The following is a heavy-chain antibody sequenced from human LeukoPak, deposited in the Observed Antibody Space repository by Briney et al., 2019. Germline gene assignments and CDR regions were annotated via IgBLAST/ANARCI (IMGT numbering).Heavy chain of an antibody. CDR1: GFTFSSYA. CDR2: ISGSGGST. D-gene: IGHD2-2*01. CDR3: AKDIVVVPAAIHLGLDSSAFDI. Sequence: PGGSLRLSCAASGFTFSSYAMSWVRQAPGKGLEWVSAISGSGGSTYYADSVKGRFTISRDNSKNTLYLQMNSLRAEDTAVYYCAKDIVVVPAAIHLGLDSSAFDIWGQGTMVTVSS. J-gene: IGHJ3*02. V-gene: IGHV3-23*01.